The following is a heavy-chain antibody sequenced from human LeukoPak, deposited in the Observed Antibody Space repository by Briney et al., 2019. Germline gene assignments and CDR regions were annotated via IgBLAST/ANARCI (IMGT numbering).Heavy chain of an antibody. CDR3: ARNYYDSRGEAFDI. J-gene: IGHJ3*02. CDR1: GGSISSHY. V-gene: IGHV4-59*11. D-gene: IGHD3-22*01. Sequence: SETLSLTCTVSGGSISSHYWSWIRQPPGKGLEWIGYIYYSGITNYNPSLKSRVTMSVGTSKNQFSLKLTSVTAADTAVYYWARNYYDSRGEAFDIWGQGTMVTVSS. CDR2: IYYSGIT.